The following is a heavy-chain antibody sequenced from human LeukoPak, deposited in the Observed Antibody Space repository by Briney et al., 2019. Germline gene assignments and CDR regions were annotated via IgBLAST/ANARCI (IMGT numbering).Heavy chain of an antibody. CDR1: GGSISSSSYY. CDR2: IYYSGST. CDR3: ARDAVPYSNSLNWFDP. J-gene: IGHJ5*02. V-gene: IGHV4-39*02. D-gene: IGHD6-13*01. Sequence: SETLSLTCTVSGGSISSSSYYWGWIRQPPGKGLEWIGSIYYSGSTYYNPSLKSRVTISVDTSKNQFSLKLSSVTAADTAVYFCARDAVPYSNSLNWFDPWGQGTLVTVSS.